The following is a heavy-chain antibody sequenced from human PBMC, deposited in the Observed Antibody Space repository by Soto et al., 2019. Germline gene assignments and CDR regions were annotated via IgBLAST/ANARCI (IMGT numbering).Heavy chain of an antibody. CDR2: INPSGGST. V-gene: IGHV1-46*01. D-gene: IGHD2-2*02. CDR1: GYTFTSYY. Sequence: QVQLVPSGAEVKKPGASVKVSCKASGYTFTSYYMHWVRQAPGQGLEWMGIINPSGGSTSYAQKFRGRVTMTRDTSTSTVYMELSSLRSEDTAVYYCARDRCSSTSCYTDYYYGMDVWGQGTTVTVSS. CDR3: ARDRCSSTSCYTDYYYGMDV. J-gene: IGHJ6*02.